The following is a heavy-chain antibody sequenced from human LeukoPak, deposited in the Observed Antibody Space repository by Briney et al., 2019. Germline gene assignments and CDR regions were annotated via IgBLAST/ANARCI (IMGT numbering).Heavy chain of an antibody. D-gene: IGHD5-24*01. V-gene: IGHV3-7*01. CDR3: TTAGDDFKEGRGH. Sequence: TGGSLRLSCEASGFTSGSYYMSWVRQAPGEGLEWVACISQDGSGKYYLDSVKGRFAISRDNAKNSLYLQMNSLRVEDTAVYYCTTAGDDFKEGRGHCGRGTLVIVSS. J-gene: IGHJ4*02. CDR2: ISQDGSGK. CDR1: GFTSGSYY.